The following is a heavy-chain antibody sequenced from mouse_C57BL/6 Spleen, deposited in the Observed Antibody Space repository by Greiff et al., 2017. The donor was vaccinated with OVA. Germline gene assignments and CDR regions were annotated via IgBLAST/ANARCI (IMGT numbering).Heavy chain of an antibody. V-gene: IGHV1-42*01. CDR1: GYSFTGYY. CDR3: ARRDYSYAMDY. D-gene: IGHD1-1*01. J-gene: IGHJ4*01. Sequence: EVQLQQSGPELVKPWASVKISCKASGYSFTGYYMNWVKQSPEKSLEWIGEINPSTGGTTYNQKFKAKATLTVDKSSSTAYMQLKSLTSEDSAVYYCARRDYSYAMDYWGQGTSVTVSS. CDR2: INPSTGGT.